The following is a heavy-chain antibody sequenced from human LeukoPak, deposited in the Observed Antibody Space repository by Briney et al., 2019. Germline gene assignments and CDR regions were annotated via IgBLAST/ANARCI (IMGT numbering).Heavy chain of an antibody. D-gene: IGHD1-26*01. CDR1: GGSISSYY. V-gene: IGHV4-59*01. J-gene: IGHJ4*02. CDR2: IYYSGST. CDR3: AGSGSYYISDY. Sequence: SETLSLTCTVSGGSISSYYWSWIRQPPGKGLEWIGYIYYSGSTNYNPSLKSRVTTSVDTSKNQFSLKLSSVTAADTAVYYCAGSGSYYISDYWGQGTLVTVPS.